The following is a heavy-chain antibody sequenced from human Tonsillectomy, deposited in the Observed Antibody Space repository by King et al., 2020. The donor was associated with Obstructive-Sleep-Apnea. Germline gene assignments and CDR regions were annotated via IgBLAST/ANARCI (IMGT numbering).Heavy chain of an antibody. J-gene: IGHJ4*02. CDR3: AKGPAKQLVPNYFDY. V-gene: IGHV3-23*04. D-gene: IGHD6-13*01. CDR2: ISNSGGST. Sequence: QLVQSGGGLVQPGGSLRLSCAASGFTFSNFAMSWVRQAPGKGLEWVSVISNSGGSTYYADSVKGRFSSTYYAHSVKGRFTISRDNSKNTLYLQMNSLRAEDTAVYYYAKGPAKQLVPNYFDYWGQGTLVTVSS. CDR1: GFTFSNFA.